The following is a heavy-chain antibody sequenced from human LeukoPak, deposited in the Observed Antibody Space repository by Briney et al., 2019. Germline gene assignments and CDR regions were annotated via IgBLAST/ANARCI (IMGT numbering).Heavy chain of an antibody. CDR3: ARRGTILRNPWFDP. CDR1: GYSFFNYW. D-gene: IGHD3-3*01. Sequence: GESLKISCVGSGYSFFNYWIGWVRQMPGKGLEWVGIIYPGDSDTRYSPSFQGQPTISADKSISTAYLQWSSLKASDTAMYYCARRGTILRNPWFDPWGQGTLVTVSS. CDR2: IYPGDSDT. J-gene: IGHJ5*02. V-gene: IGHV5-51*01.